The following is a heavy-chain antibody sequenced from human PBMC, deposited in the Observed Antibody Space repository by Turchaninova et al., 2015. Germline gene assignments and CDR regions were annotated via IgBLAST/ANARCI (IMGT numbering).Heavy chain of an antibody. D-gene: IGHD1-26*01. CDR3: ARRGGSYSRYYMDV. Sequence: QVQLQESGPGLVKPSETLSLTCSVSGGSISSYYWSWIRQSPGKGLEGFGYIYYSGTTNYNPPLGSRITMSVHPPKNPFSLKGGFVTAADTAVYYCARRGGSYSRYYMDVWGKGTTVTVSS. CDR1: GGSISSYY. V-gene: IGHV4-59*12. CDR2: IYYSGTT. J-gene: IGHJ6*03.